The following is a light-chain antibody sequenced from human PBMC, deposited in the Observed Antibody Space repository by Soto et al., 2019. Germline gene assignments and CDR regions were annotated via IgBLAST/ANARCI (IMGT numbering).Light chain of an antibody. CDR2: AAP. Sequence: DIQLTRSPSSLSPSVGDRVTITCQAIHDITNYLAWYQQKPGKVPKLLIYAAPTLQSGVPSRFSGSGSGTDFTLTIRRLQPEDAATYFCQKCSGPPPFTFGPGTKVDIK. J-gene: IGKJ3*01. CDR1: HDITNY. CDR3: QKCSGPPPFT. V-gene: IGKV1-27*01.